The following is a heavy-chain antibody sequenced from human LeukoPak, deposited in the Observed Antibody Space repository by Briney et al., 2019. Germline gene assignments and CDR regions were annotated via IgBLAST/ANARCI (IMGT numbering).Heavy chain of an antibody. D-gene: IGHD6-13*01. CDR2: IWYDGSNK. Sequence: GGSLRLSCAASGFTFSSYGMHWVRQAPGKGLEWAAVIWYDGSNKYYADSVKGRFTISRDNSKNTLYLRMNSLRAEDTAVYYCARDSSSWAFDYWGQGTLVTVSS. V-gene: IGHV3-33*01. CDR1: GFTFSSYG. J-gene: IGHJ4*02. CDR3: ARDSSSWAFDY.